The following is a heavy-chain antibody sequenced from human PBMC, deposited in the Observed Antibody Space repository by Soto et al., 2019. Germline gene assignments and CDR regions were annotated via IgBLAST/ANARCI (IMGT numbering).Heavy chain of an antibody. Sequence: SETLSLTCTVSGGSISDSGYYWGWIRQPPGKGLEWIGTIYYRGSAYYNPSLKSRVTISVDTSKNQFSLKMNSVTAADTAVYRCARHNDFPPNWVDPWGQGTLVTVSS. J-gene: IGHJ5*02. V-gene: IGHV4-39*01. D-gene: IGHD3-3*01. CDR2: IYYRGSA. CDR1: GGSISDSGYY. CDR3: ARHNDFPPNWVDP.